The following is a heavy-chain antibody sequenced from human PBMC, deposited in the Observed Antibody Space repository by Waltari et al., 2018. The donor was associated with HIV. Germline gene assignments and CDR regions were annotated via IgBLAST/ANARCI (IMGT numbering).Heavy chain of an antibody. CDR3: ARDYDSSGYYSANWFDP. CDR2: INNDGSNT. J-gene: IGHJ5*02. V-gene: IGHV3-74*01. D-gene: IGHD3-22*01. CDR1: GFTFRSYW. Sequence: EAQLVESGGGLVQPGGSLRLSCAASGFTFRSYWMHWVRQAPGRGLEWVSRINNDGSNTNYADSVKGRFTISRDNAKNTLYLQMNSLRAEDTAVYFCARDYDSSGYYSANWFDPWGQGTQVTVSS.